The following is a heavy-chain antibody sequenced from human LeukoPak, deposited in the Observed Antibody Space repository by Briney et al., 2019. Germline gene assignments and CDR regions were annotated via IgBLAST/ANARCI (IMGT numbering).Heavy chain of an antibody. J-gene: IGHJ4*02. V-gene: IGHV1-2*02. Sequence: ASVKVSCKASGYTFTGCYMHWVRQAPGQGLEWMGWINPNSGGTHYAQKFQGRVTMTRDTPISTAYMELSSLRSDDTAVYYCASGSSLDGSSGWPTHYYWGQGALVTVSS. D-gene: IGHD6-19*01. CDR2: INPNSGGT. CDR3: ASGSSLDGSSGWPTHYY. CDR1: GYTFTGCY.